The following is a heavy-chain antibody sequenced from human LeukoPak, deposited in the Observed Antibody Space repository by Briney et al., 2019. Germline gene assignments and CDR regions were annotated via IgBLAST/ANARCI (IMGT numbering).Heavy chain of an antibody. D-gene: IGHD1-26*01. CDR2: IIPIFGTA. V-gene: IGHV1-69*05. CDR1: GGTFSSYA. CDR3: ARDLVGATTGWFDP. J-gene: IGHJ5*02. Sequence: SVKVSCKASGGTFSSYAISWVRQAPGQGLEWMGGIIPIFGTANYAQKFQGRVTITTDESTSTAYMELSSLRSEDTAVYYCARDLVGATTGWFDPWGQGTLVTVSS.